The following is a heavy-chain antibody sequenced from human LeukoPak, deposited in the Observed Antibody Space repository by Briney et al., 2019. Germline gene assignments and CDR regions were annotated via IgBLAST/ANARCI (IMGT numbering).Heavy chain of an antibody. CDR1: GYIFTGYY. CDR3: ARVQLRDDSSGYYLSDFDY. CDR2: INPHSGDT. J-gene: IGHJ4*02. D-gene: IGHD3-22*01. Sequence: GASVKVSCKASGYIFTGYYIHWVRQAPGQGLEWMGWINPHSGDTNYAQKLQGRVTMTTDTSTSTAYMELRSLRSDDTAVYYCARVQLRDDSSGYYLSDFDYWGQGTLVTVSS. V-gene: IGHV1-18*04.